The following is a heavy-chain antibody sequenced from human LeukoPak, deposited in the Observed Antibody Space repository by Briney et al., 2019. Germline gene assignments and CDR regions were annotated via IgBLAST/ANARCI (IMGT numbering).Heavy chain of an antibody. D-gene: IGHD6-19*01. CDR3: ANSPIIAVADYFGS. V-gene: IGHV4-38-2*02. Sequence: SETLSLTCTVSGYSITSGYYWGWIRQPPGKGLEWIGSIYHSGSTHYNPSLNSRVTMSVDTSKNQVSLKLSSVTAADTAVYYCANSPIIAVADYFGSWGQGRLVTVSS. CDR1: GYSITSGYY. J-gene: IGHJ4*02. CDR2: IYHSGST.